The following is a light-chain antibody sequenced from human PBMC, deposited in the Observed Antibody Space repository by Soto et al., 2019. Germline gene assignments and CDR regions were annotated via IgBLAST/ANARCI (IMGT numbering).Light chain of an antibody. CDR2: DVS. V-gene: IGLV2-11*02. CDR3: CSYAGSYPYG. J-gene: IGLJ1*01. CDR1: SSDVGGYNY. Sequence: QSAPTQPRSVSGTSGQSVTISCTGTSSDVGGYNYVSWYQQHPGKAPKLMIYDVSKRPSGVPDRFSGSKSGNTASLTISGLQAEDEADYYCCSYAGSYPYGFGTGTKVTVL.